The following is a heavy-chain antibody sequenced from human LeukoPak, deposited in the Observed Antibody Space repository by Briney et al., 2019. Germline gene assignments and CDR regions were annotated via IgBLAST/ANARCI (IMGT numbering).Heavy chain of an antibody. CDR2: IRGNSERT. D-gene: IGHD6-19*01. CDR3: AREQSGTRGWYTVDC. J-gene: IGHJ4*02. V-gene: IGHV3-23*01. CDR1: GFSFSAYA. Sequence: AGGSLRLSCVASGFSFSAYAITWVRQAPGKGMEWVSAIRGNSERTYYADSVRGRFTISRDNSKDTSYLQISSLRVEDTAVYYCAREQSGTRGWYTVDCWGQGTLVAVSS.